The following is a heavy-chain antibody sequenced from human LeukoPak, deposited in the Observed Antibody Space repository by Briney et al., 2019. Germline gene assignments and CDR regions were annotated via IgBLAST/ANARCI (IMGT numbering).Heavy chain of an antibody. J-gene: IGHJ4*02. V-gene: IGHV3-23*01. D-gene: IGHD3-22*01. CDR1: GFTFSSYS. CDR3: AKYMTYYYDSTGNARSFYFDS. CDR2: ISAAGGKT. Sequence: GGSLRLSCAASGFTFSSYSMNWVRQAPGKGLEWVSGISAAGGKTYYADSVKGRFTVSRDNSKNTLYLQMNSLRAEDTAVYYCAKYMTYYYDSTGNARSFYFDSWGQGALVTVSS.